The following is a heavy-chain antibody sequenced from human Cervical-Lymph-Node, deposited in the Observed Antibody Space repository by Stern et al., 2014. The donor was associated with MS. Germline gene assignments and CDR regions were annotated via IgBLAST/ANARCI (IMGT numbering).Heavy chain of an antibody. J-gene: IGHJ6*02. D-gene: IGHD2/OR15-2a*01. CDR2: INAGNGNT. Sequence: VQLVESGAEVKKLGASVNVSCKASGYTFNTYAIHWVRQAPGQGLEWMGYINAGNGNTKYSQKFQGRVTITRDTSASTGYIELSSLRSEDSAVYYCATPFSHSFRYGMHVWGQGTTVTVSS. CDR1: GYTFNTYA. CDR3: ATPFSHSFRYGMHV. V-gene: IGHV1-3*01.